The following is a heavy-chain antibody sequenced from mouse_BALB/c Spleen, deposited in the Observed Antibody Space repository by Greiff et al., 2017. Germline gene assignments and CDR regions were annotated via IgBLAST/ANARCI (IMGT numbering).Heavy chain of an antibody. V-gene: IGHV14-1*02. CDR1: GFNIKDYY. Sequence: VQLQQSGAELVRPGALVKLSCKASGFNIKDYYMHWVKQTPEQGLEWIGWIDPENGNTIYDPKFQGKASITADTSSNTSYLQLSSLTYEDTAVYYCARSHYGSSYYWYFDDWGAGTTVTVSA. J-gene: IGHJ1*01. D-gene: IGHD1-1*01. CDR3: ARSHYGSSYYWYFDD. CDR2: IDPENGNT.